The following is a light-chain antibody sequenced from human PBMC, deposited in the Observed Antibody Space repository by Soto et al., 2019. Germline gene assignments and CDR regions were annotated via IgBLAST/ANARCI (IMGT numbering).Light chain of an antibody. CDR1: SSDVGLFSL. CDR3: CSFAGSRTGV. CDR2: EVT. V-gene: IGLV2-23*02. J-gene: IGLJ3*02. Sequence: QSVLIQPASVSGSPGQSITISCTGTSSDVGLFSLVSWYQQHPGKAPKLILYEVTKRPSGVSDRFSASKSGNTASLTISGLQAEDEADYYCCSFAGSRTGVFGGGTKVTVL.